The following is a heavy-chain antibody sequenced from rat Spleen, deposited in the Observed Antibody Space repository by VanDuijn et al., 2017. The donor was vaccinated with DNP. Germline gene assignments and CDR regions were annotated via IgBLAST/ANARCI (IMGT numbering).Heavy chain of an antibody. CDR3: ATQAYGWYSEEDY. D-gene: IGHD1-11*01. J-gene: IGHJ2*01. V-gene: IGHV5S13*01. Sequence: EVQLVESGGGLVQPGRSLKLSCAASGFTFSNYYMAWVRQAPTKGLEWIASITGDGGNSYYRDTVKGRFTISRDNAKNTQYLQMDSLRSEDTATYYCATQAYGWYSEEDYWGQGVMVTVSS. CDR1: GFTFSNYY. CDR2: ITGDGGNS.